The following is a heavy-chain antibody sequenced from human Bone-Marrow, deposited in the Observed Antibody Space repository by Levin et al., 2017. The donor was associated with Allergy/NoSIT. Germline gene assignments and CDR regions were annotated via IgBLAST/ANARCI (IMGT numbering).Heavy chain of an antibody. CDR2: IKSKSDGGTI. CDR1: GFTFNNAW. Sequence: GGSLRLSCAASGFTFNNAWMSWVRQVPGKGLEWVGRIKSKSDGGTIDYAAPVKDRFTVSRDDSRNTLYLQMNSLKSEDTAVYYCTRHRGCSSTSCYFDYWGRGTLVTVSS. CDR3: TRHRGCSSTSCYFDY. V-gene: IGHV3-15*01. D-gene: IGHD2-2*01. J-gene: IGHJ4*02.